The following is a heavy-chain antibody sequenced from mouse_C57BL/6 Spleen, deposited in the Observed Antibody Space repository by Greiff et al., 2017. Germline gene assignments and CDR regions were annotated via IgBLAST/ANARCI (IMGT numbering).Heavy chain of an antibody. V-gene: IGHV14-4*01. J-gene: IGHJ4*01. CDR3: AHGSSVYYYAMDY. Sequence: VQLQQSGAELVRPGASVKLSCTASGFNIKDDYMHWVKQRPEQGLEWIGWIDPENGDTEYASKFQGKATITADTSSNTASLQLSSLTSEDTAVYYCAHGSSVYYYAMDYWGQGTSVTVSA. CDR1: GFNIKDDY. D-gene: IGHD1-1*01. CDR2: IDPENGDT.